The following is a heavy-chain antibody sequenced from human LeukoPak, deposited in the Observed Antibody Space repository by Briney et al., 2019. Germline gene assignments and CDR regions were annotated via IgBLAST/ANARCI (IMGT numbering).Heavy chain of an antibody. D-gene: IGHD4-17*01. CDR2: INPNSGGT. V-gene: IGHV1-2*02. CDR3: ARDQTTVTHYYYYYYMDV. Sequence: ASVKVSCKASGYTFTGYYMHWVRQAPGQGLEWMGWINPNSGGTSYAQKFQGRVTMTRDTSISTAYMELSRLRSDDTAVYYCARDQTTVTHYYYYYYMDVWGKGTTVTISS. CDR1: GYTFTGYY. J-gene: IGHJ6*03.